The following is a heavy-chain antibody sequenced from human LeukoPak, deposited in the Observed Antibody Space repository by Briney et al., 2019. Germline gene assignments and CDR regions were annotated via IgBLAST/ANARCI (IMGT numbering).Heavy chain of an antibody. V-gene: IGHV1-2*02. D-gene: IGHD2-2*01. J-gene: IGHJ6*02. CDR1: GYTFTGYY. Sequence: ASVKVSCKASGYTFTGYYMHWVRQAPGQGLEWMGWINPNSGGTNYAQKFQGRVTMTRDTSISTGYMELSRLRSDDTAVYYCATSLEADPYCSSTSCYGSYYYYGMDVWGQGTTVTVSS. CDR2: INPNSGGT. CDR3: ATSLEADPYCSSTSCYGSYYYYGMDV.